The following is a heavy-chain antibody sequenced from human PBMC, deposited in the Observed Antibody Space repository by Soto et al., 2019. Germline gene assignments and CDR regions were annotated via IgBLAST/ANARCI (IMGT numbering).Heavy chain of an antibody. Sequence: ASVKVSCKASGYTFSGFFLHWVRQAPGQGLEWMGWINPISGDTNYAQKVQGRVTMTRDTSINTAYMELSRLSSDDTAVYYCARVFLGGQEGFDHWGQGTLVTVSS. D-gene: IGHD3-3*01. CDR2: INPISGDT. V-gene: IGHV1-2*02. CDR3: ARVFLGGQEGFDH. J-gene: IGHJ4*02. CDR1: GYTFSGFF.